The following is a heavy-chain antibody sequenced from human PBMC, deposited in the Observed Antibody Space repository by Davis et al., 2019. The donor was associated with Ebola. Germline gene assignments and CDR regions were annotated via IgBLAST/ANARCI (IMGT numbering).Heavy chain of an antibody. CDR3: ARPGGDGYSFDY. CDR1: GYTFTGYY. D-gene: IGHD5-24*01. Sequence: ASVKVSCQASGYTFTGYYMHWVRQAPGQGLEWMGWINPNSGGTNYAQKFQGRVTMTRDTSISTAYMELSRLRSDDTAVYYCARPGGDGYSFDYWGQGTLVTVSS. V-gene: IGHV1-2*02. J-gene: IGHJ4*02. CDR2: INPNSGGT.